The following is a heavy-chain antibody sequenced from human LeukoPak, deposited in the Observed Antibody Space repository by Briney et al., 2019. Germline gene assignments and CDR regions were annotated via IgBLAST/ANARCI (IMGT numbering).Heavy chain of an antibody. D-gene: IGHD3-10*01. CDR1: GFNFSYYA. J-gene: IGHJ4*02. Sequence: QPGGSLRLSCAASGFNFSYYAMSWVRQAPGKGLEWVSAICGSSDFAYYAEYVKGRFTISRDNSRETLYLQMNSKTAENTAIYYCAKADRGWGVITKDWGQGALVTVSS. CDR3: AKADRGWGVITKD. CDR2: ICGSSDFA. V-gene: IGHV3-23*01.